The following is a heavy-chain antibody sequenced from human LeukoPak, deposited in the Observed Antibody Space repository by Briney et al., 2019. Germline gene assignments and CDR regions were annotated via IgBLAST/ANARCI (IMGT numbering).Heavy chain of an antibody. CDR3: ARDSGIVVVVAATSGGDY. CDR1: GYTFTSYG. CDR2: ISAYNGNT. J-gene: IGHJ4*02. V-gene: IGHV1-18*01. Sequence: ASVKVSCNASGYTFTSYGISWVRQAPGQGLEWMGWISAYNGNTNYAQKLQGRVTMTTDTSTSTAYMELRSLRSDDTAVYYCARDSGIVVVVAATSGGDYWGQGTLVTVSS. D-gene: IGHD2-15*01.